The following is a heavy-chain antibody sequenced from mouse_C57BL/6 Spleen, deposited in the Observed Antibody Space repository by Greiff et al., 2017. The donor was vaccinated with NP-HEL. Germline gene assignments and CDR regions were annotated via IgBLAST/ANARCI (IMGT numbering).Heavy chain of an antibody. CDR2: IDPETGGT. V-gene: IGHV1-15*01. Sequence: QVQLQQPGAELVRPGASVTLSCKASGYTFTDYEMHWVKQTPVHGLEWIGAIDPETGGTAYNQKFKGKAILTADKSSSTAYMELRSLTSEDSAVYYCTDRYYGSSDWYFDVWGTGTTVTVSS. CDR3: TDRYYGSSDWYFDV. D-gene: IGHD1-1*01. CDR1: GYTFTDYE. J-gene: IGHJ1*03.